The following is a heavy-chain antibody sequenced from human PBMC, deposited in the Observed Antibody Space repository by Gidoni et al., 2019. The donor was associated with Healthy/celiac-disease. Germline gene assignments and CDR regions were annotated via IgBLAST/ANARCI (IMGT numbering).Heavy chain of an antibody. J-gene: IGHJ6*02. CDR3: ARDAGGAYDSSGYYPLDYYYYGMDV. CDR1: GYTFTGYY. V-gene: IGHV1-2*02. CDR2: INPNRGGT. Sequence: QVQLVQSGAEVKKPGASVKVSCQASGYTFTGYYIHWVRQAPGQGLEWMGWINPNRGGTNYAQKFQGRVTRTRDTSISTAYMELSRLRSDDTAVYYCARDAGGAYDSSGYYPLDYYYYGMDVWGQGTTVTVSS. D-gene: IGHD3-22*01.